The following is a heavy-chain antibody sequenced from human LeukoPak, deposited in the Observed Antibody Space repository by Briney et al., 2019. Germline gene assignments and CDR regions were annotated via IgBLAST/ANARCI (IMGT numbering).Heavy chain of an antibody. Sequence: HPGGSLRLSCATSGFTFDRYTIHWVRQAPGKGLERVSLAGWAGGTTYYSDSVRGRFTISRDSGKNSVYLQMNSLTTDDTAFYFCAKELDTMFFDYWGQGALVTVSS. CDR3: AKELDTMFFDY. CDR1: GFTFDRYT. CDR2: AGWAGGTT. J-gene: IGHJ4*02. D-gene: IGHD3-10*02. V-gene: IGHV3-43*01.